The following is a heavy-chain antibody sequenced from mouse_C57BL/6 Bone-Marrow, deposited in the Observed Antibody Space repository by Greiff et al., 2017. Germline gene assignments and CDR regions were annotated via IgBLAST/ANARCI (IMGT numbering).Heavy chain of an antibody. CDR3: ARSLLGYKWYFDG. Sequence: VQLQQPGTELVKPGASVKLSCKASGYTFTSYWMHWVKQRPGQGLEWIGNINPSNGGTNYNEKFKSKATLTVDKSSSTAYMQLSSLTSEDSAVYYCARSLLGYKWYFDGWGTGTTVTVSS. J-gene: IGHJ1*03. CDR1: GYTFTSYW. D-gene: IGHD1-3*01. V-gene: IGHV1-53*01. CDR2: INPSNGGT.